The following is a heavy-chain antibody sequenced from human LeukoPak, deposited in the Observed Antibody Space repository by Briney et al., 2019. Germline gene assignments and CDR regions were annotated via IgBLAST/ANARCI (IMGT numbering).Heavy chain of an antibody. CDR2: ISAYNGNT. J-gene: IGHJ3*02. Sequence: ASVKVSCKASGGTFSSYAISWVRQAPGQGLEWMGWISAYNGNTNYAQKLQGRVTMTTDTSTSTAYMELRSLRSDDTAVYYCARDRYYYGSSGYWDAFDIWGQGTMVTVSS. CDR3: ARDRYYYGSSGYWDAFDI. V-gene: IGHV1-18*01. CDR1: GGTFSSYA. D-gene: IGHD3-22*01.